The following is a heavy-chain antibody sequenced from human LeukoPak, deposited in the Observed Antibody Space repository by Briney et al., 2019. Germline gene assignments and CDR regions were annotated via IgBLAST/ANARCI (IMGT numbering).Heavy chain of an antibody. J-gene: IGHJ4*02. D-gene: IGHD3-22*01. Sequence: GRSLRRSGAGSGFTFCSYPMHWVRQAPGKELEWVAVISYDGSNKYYADSVKGRFTISRDNSKNTLYLQKNSLRAEDTAVYYCARDHYYDSRGYPSPDYWGQGTLVTVSS. CDR3: ARDHYYDSRGYPSPDY. V-gene: IGHV3-30*01. CDR1: GFTFCSYP. CDR2: ISYDGSNK.